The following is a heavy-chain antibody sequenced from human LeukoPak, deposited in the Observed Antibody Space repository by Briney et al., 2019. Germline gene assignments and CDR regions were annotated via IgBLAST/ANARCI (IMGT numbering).Heavy chain of an antibody. CDR2: IYSGGST. Sequence: PGGSLRLSCAASGFTVSSNYMSWVRQAPGKGLEWVSVIYSGGSTYYADSVKGRFTISRDNSKNTLYLQMNSLRAEDTAVYYCAKDHNLYDFWSGLSSGFDYWGRGTLVTVSS. J-gene: IGHJ4*02. V-gene: IGHV3-66*01. CDR1: GFTVSSNY. D-gene: IGHD3-3*01. CDR3: AKDHNLYDFWSGLSSGFDY.